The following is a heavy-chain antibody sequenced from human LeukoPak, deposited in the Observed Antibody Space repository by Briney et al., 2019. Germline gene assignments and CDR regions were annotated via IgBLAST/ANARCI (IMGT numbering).Heavy chain of an antibody. CDR2: IWYDGSNK. CDR1: GFTFGSYG. J-gene: IGHJ4*02. CDR3: ARDFYVGSGSYYIGY. Sequence: GGSLRLSCAASGFTFGSYGMHWVRQAPGKGLEWVAVIWYDGSNKYYADSVKGRFTISRDNSKNTLYLQMNSLRAEDTAVYYCARDFYVGSGSYYIGYWGQGTLVTVSS. D-gene: IGHD3-10*01. V-gene: IGHV3-33*01.